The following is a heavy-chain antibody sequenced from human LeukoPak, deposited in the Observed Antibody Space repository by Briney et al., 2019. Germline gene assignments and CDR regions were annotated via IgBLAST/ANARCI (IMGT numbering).Heavy chain of an antibody. D-gene: IGHD3-22*01. CDR1: GYTFTNYD. Sequence: ASVKVSCKASGYTFTNYDINWVRQATGQGLEWMGWMNPNSGSSGYAQKFQGRVTMTRDTSINTAYMELNSLTSEDTAIYYCARMYYYDSSINPNRFDPWGQGTLVTVSS. CDR3: ARMYYYDSSINPNRFDP. CDR2: MNPNSGSS. J-gene: IGHJ5*02. V-gene: IGHV1-8*01.